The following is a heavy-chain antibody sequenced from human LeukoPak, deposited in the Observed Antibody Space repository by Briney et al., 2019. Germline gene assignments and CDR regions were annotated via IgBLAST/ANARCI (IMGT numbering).Heavy chain of an antibody. CDR2: ISYDGNKR. CDR3: AKDIRGGSYLDL. V-gene: IGHV3-30*18. J-gene: IGHJ5*02. CDR1: GFIFSSYG. D-gene: IGHD3-16*02. Sequence: GGSLRLSCAGSGFIFSSYGIHWVRQAPGKGLEWITLISYDGNKRTYADSVKGRFTISRDYSNHRVFLQMNSLRPEDTAVYYCAKDIRGGSYLDLWGQGTLVSVSS.